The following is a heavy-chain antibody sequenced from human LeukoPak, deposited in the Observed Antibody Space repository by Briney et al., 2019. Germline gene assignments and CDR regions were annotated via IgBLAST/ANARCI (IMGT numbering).Heavy chain of an antibody. CDR2: INPNSGDT. J-gene: IGHJ5*02. CDR3: ASGLVVGAKGEFDP. Sequence: ASVKVSCKAFGYTFTAYYMHWVRQAPGQGLEWMGWINPNSGDTKIAQKFQGRVTMTRDTSISTAYMELSRLRSDDTAVYYCASGLVVGAKGEFDPWGQGTLVTVSS. D-gene: IGHD1-26*01. V-gene: IGHV1-2*02. CDR1: GYTFTAYY.